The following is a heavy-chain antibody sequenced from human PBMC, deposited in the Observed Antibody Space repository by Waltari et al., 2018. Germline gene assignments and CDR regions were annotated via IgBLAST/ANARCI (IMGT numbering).Heavy chain of an antibody. CDR1: GFPFSASS. V-gene: IGHV3-73*02. CDR3: TTGHCGSDCYIYFY. D-gene: IGHD2-21*02. Sequence: EVQLVESGGDLVRPGGSRNLSCSAPGFPFSASSPFGVRQASGKGLEWVGRIRGIADNYATEYAASVRGRFTFSRDDSKNTAYLQMNSLKTEDTAVYYCTTGHCGSDCYIYFYWGLGTLVTVSS. CDR2: IRGIADNYAT. J-gene: IGHJ4*02.